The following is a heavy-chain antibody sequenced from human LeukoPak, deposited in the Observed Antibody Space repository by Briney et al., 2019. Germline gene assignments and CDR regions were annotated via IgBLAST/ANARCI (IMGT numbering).Heavy chain of an antibody. D-gene: IGHD2-21*02. J-gene: IGHJ3*02. CDR3: ARGMVVTATHDAFDI. V-gene: IGHV4-31*03. CDR2: IYYSGST. Sequence: PSQTPSLTCTVSGGSISSGGYYWSWIRQHPGKGLEWIGYIYYSGSTYYNPSLKSRVTISVDTSKNQFSLKLNSVTAADTAVYYCARGMVVTATHDAFDIWGQGTMVTVSS. CDR1: GGSISSGGYY.